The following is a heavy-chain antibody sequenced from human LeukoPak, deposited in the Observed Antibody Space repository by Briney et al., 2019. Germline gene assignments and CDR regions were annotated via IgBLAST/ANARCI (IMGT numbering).Heavy chain of an antibody. D-gene: IGHD2-8*02. CDR1: GYTFTSYG. V-gene: IGHV1-18*01. Sequence: ASVKVSCKASGYTFTSYGISWVRQAPGQGLEWMGWISAYNGNTNYAQKLQGRVTMTTDTSTSTAYMELRSLRSDDTAVYYCARGAYCTGGVCYTSDSFDSWDQGTLVTVSS. CDR2: ISAYNGNT. CDR3: ARGAYCTGGVCYTSDSFDS. J-gene: IGHJ5*01.